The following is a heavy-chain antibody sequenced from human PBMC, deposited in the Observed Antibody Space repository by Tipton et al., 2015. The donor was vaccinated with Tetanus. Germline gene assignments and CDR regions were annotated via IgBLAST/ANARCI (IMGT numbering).Heavy chain of an antibody. J-gene: IGHJ3*01. CDR1: GGSFSNYF. Sequence: TLSLTCAVYGGSFSNYFWRWIRQPPGKGLEWIGEISPSGNTNYNPSLKSRVTISADTSRNQFSLKLSSVTAADTAVYYCARRSYCSSSRCFDAFDLWGQGTMVTVSS. CDR2: ISPSGNT. CDR3: ARRSYCSSSRCFDAFDL. V-gene: IGHV4-34*01. D-gene: IGHD2-2*01.